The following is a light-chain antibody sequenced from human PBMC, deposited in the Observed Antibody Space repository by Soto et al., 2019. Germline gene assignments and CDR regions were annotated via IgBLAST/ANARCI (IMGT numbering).Light chain of an antibody. Sequence: QSALTQPASVSGSPGQSITISCTGTSSDVGSYNLVSWYQQHPGKAPKLMIYEVSKRPSGVSNRFSGSKSGNTASLTISGLQAEDEADYYCCSYAGSFWGFGGGTKVTVL. CDR1: SSDVGSYNL. V-gene: IGLV2-23*02. J-gene: IGLJ3*02. CDR2: EVS. CDR3: CSYAGSFWG.